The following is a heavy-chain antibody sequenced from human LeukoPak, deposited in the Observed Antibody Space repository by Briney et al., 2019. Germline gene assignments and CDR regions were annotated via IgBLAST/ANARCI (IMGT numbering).Heavy chain of an antibody. Sequence: GGSLRLSCAASGFTFSSYGMHWVRQAPGKGLEWVAVISYDGSNKYYADSVKGRFTISRDNSKNTLYLQMNSLRAEDTAVYYCAKGPREGRYYDILTGYYATFDYWGQGTLVTVSS. CDR3: AKGPREGRYYDILTGYYATFDY. J-gene: IGHJ4*02. D-gene: IGHD3-9*01. CDR1: GFTFSSYG. CDR2: ISYDGSNK. V-gene: IGHV3-30*18.